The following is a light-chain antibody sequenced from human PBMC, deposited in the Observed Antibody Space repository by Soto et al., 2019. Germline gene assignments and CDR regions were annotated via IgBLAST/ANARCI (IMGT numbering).Light chain of an antibody. CDR1: QTIAIY. V-gene: IGKV1-39*01. J-gene: IGKJ1*01. Sequence: DIQMTQSPSSLSASVGNTVTITCRASQTIAIYLNWYQQKPGKAPNLLIYEASSLQSGVPSRFTGRGSETDFSLTISSLQPEDFATYYCQQSYNIPQTFGQGTRVEIK. CDR3: QQSYNIPQT. CDR2: EAS.